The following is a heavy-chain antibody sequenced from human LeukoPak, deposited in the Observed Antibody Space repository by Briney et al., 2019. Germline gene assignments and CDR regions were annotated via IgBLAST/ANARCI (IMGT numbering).Heavy chain of an antibody. CDR2: ISGSGGST. D-gene: IGHD3-22*01. V-gene: IGHV3-23*01. CDR1: GFTFSSYA. J-gene: IGHJ4*02. CDR3: AKDQVSDYYDSSGRFDY. Sequence: GGSLRLSCAASGFTFSSYAMSWVRQAPGQGLEWVSAISGSGGSTYYADSVKGRFTISRDNSKNTLYLQMNSRRAEDTAVYYCAKDQVSDYYDSSGRFDYWGQGTLVTVSS.